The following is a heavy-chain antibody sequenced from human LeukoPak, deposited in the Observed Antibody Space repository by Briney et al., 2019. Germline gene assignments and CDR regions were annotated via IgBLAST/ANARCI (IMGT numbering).Heavy chain of an antibody. J-gene: IGHJ4*02. CDR2: IRYDGSNK. V-gene: IGHV3-30*02. Sequence: PGGSLRLSCAASGFTFSSYGMHWLRQAPGKGLEWVAFIRYDGSNKYYVDSVKGRFTISRDNSKNTLYLQMNSLRAEDTAVYYCAKSARRYCSGGSCYYFDYWGQGTLVAVSS. D-gene: IGHD2-15*01. CDR1: GFTFSSYG. CDR3: AKSARRYCSGGSCYYFDY.